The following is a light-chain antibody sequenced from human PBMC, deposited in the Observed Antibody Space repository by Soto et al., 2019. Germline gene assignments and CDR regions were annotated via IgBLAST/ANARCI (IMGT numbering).Light chain of an antibody. CDR3: QNLDSAAFT. CDR2: AAS. CDR1: QDISNY. V-gene: IGKV1-27*01. J-gene: IGKJ3*01. Sequence: DIQMTQSPPSLSASVGDRVTITCRASQDISNYLAWYQQRPGKVPRLLIYAASTLQSGVPSRFSGSGSGTDFTLTISSLLPEDAATYYCQNLDSAAFTFGAGTKVYIK.